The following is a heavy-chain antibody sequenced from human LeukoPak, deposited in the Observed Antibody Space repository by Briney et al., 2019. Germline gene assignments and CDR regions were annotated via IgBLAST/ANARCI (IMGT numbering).Heavy chain of an antibody. CDR1: AFTFTSYW. D-gene: IGHD1-26*01. CDR3: AKEGWET. V-gene: IGHV3-74*01. Sequence: GGSLRLSCAASAFTFTSYWMHWVRQAPGKGLVWVSRVNRDGSSTDYADSVKGRFTISRDNAKNTLYLQMDSLRADDTAVYYCAKEGWETWGQGTLVTVSS. CDR2: VNRDGSST. J-gene: IGHJ5*02.